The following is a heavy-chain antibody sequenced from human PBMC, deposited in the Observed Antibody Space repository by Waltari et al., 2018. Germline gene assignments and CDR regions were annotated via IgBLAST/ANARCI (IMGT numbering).Heavy chain of an antibody. V-gene: IGHV3-30*02. CDR2: IRYDGSNK. CDR1: GFTFSSYG. D-gene: IGHD3-16*01. Sequence: QVQRVESGGGGVQPGGSMRLSCAASGFTFSSYGMHWVRQAPGKGLELVPFIRYDGSNKYYAYSVKGRFTISRDNSKNTLYLQMNSLRAEDTAVSYCAKGGVDYWGQGTLVTVSS. CDR3: AKGGVDY. J-gene: IGHJ4*02.